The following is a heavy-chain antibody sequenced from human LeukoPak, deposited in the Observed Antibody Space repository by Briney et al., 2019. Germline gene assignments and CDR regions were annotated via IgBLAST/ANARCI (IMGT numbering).Heavy chain of an antibody. Sequence: GSMKVSCKASGYTFTGYYMHWVRQVPGQGLEWMGRINPNSGGTNYAHKFQGRVTMTRDTSISTAYMELSRLRSDDTAVYYCARVSPKGYYDSSGYYTYWGQGTLVTVSS. CDR3: ARVSPKGYYDSSGYYTY. J-gene: IGHJ4*02. D-gene: IGHD3-22*01. V-gene: IGHV1-2*06. CDR1: GYTFTGYY. CDR2: INPNSGGT.